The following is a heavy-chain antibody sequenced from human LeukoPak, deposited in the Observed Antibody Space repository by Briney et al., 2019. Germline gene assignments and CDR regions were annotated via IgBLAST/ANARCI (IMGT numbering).Heavy chain of an antibody. CDR2: IIPIFGTA. CDR3: AESYQLLPGAFDI. V-gene: IGHV1-69*05. D-gene: IGHD2-2*01. CDR1: GGTFSSYA. J-gene: IGHJ3*02. Sequence: SVKVSCKASGGTFSSYAISWVRQAPGQGLEWMGGIIPIFGTANYAQKFQGRVTITTDESTSTAYMELSSLRSEDTAVYYCAESYQLLPGAFDIWGQGTMVTVSS.